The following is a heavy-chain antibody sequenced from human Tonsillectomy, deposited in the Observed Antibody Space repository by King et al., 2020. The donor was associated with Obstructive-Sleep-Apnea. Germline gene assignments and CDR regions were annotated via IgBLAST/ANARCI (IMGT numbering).Heavy chain of an antibody. CDR3: AKLVGSTGVDY. Sequence: VQLVESGGGLVQPGGSLRLSCAASGFTFNSYAMSWVRQAPGKGLDWVATISCIGDITYYADPVRGRFPISRDNTKKTLSLQMNSLRTEDTAIYYCAKLVGSTGVDYWGQGTLVAVSS. CDR2: ISCIGDIT. CDR1: GFTFNSYA. D-gene: IGHD2-8*02. V-gene: IGHV3-23*04. J-gene: IGHJ4*02.